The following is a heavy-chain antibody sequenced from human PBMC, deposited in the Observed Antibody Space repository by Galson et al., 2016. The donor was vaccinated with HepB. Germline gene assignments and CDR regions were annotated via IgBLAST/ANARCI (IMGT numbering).Heavy chain of an antibody. D-gene: IGHD4-23*01. V-gene: IGHV4-59*01. CDR3: PRSYGGYAFDI. J-gene: IGHJ3*02. CDR2: IYFSGTT. CDR1: GGSISPYF. Sequence: TLFLTCTVSGGSISPYFWSWIRRPPGKGLEWIAYIYFSGTTNYNPSLKSRFTISLDTSKGQFSLKVTSLTAADSAVYDCPRSYGGYAFDIWGQGTMVTVSS.